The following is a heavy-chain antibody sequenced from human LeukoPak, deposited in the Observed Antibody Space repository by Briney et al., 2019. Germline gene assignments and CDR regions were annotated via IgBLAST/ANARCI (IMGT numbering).Heavy chain of an antibody. D-gene: IGHD2-8*01. CDR3: AGMFYAMSYFVY. CDR2: IYYSVST. V-gene: IGHV4-59*08. CDR1: GGSPCVYY. Sequence: PSETLSLTCAVSGGSPCVYYCSWVSDPPGEGVWRIVYIYYSVSTNYNSPLKSRVTISVDTSKNQFSLKLSSVTAADTAVYYCAGMFYAMSYFVYGGRGTVVTVSS. J-gene: IGHJ4*02.